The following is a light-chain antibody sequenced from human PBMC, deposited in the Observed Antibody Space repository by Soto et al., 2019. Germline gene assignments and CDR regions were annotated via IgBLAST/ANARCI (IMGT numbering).Light chain of an antibody. J-gene: IGKJ2*01. Sequence: DIQMTQSPSSLSASVGDRVTITCRASQGISNYLAWDQQKPAKVPKLLIYAASTLQSGVPSRCSVSGSWTDFTLTISSLQPEDVAPYYCQKYNSAPYTFGQGTKLEIK. CDR2: AAS. CDR3: QKYNSAPYT. V-gene: IGKV1-27*01. CDR1: QGISNY.